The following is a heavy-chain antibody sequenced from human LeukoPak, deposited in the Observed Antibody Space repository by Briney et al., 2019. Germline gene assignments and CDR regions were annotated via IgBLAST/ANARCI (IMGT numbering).Heavy chain of an antibody. CDR3: ARDTDGYNPWYFDY. J-gene: IGHJ4*02. D-gene: IGHD5-24*01. V-gene: IGHV3-21*01. CDR2: ISSSSSYI. CDR1: GFTFSSYI. Sequence: GGSLRLSCAASGFTFSSYIMNWVRQAPGKGLEWVTSISSSSSYIYYADSVKGRFTISRDNAKNSLYLQMNSLRAEDTAVYYCARDTDGYNPWYFDYWGQGTLVTVSS.